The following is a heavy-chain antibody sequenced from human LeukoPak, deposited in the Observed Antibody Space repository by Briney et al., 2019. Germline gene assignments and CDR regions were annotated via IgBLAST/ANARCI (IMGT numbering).Heavy chain of an antibody. J-gene: IGHJ4*02. Sequence: GGSLRLSCAASGFTFSSYAMSWVRQAPGKGLEWVSAISGSGGSTYYADSVKGRFTISRDNSKNTLYLQMNSLRAEDTAVYYCAKARLIVVVTELFNYWGQGTLATVSS. CDR2: ISGSGGST. CDR1: GFTFSSYA. D-gene: IGHD3-22*01. V-gene: IGHV3-23*01. CDR3: AKARLIVVVTELFNY.